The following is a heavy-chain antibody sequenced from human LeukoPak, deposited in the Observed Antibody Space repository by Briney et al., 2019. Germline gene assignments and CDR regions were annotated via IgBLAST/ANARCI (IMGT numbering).Heavy chain of an antibody. CDR3: ASGLYCSSTSCRVQH. V-gene: IGHV3-21*01. Sequence: GGSLRLSCAAPGFTFSSYSMNWVRQAPGKGLEWVSSISSSSSYIYYADSVKGRFTISRDNAKNSLYLQMNSLRAEDTAVYYCASGLYCSSTSCRVQHWGQGTLVTVSS. CDR1: GFTFSSYS. J-gene: IGHJ1*01. D-gene: IGHD2-2*01. CDR2: ISSSSSYI.